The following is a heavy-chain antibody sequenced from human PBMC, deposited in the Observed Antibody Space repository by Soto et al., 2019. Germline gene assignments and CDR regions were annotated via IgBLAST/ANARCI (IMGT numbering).Heavy chain of an antibody. CDR3: AINYYGSGSYSDAWFDP. J-gene: IGHJ5*02. CDR1: GCNFSSYS. Sequence: GGSQRLPYAASGCNFSSYSMNWVRQAPGKGLEWVSSISSSSSYIYYADSVKGRFTISSDNAKNSLYLQMNSLRAEDTAVYYCAINYYGSGSYSDAWFDPWGQGTLVTVSS. D-gene: IGHD3-10*01. CDR2: ISSSSSYI. V-gene: IGHV3-21*01.